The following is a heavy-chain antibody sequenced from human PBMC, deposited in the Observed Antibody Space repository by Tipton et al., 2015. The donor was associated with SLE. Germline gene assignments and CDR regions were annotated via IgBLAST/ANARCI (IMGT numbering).Heavy chain of an antibody. CDR2: ISYDGSNK. CDR3: ARGERQLERPYYFDY. V-gene: IGHV3-30*04. Sequence: SLRLSCAASGFTFSSYAMHWVRQAPGKGLEWVAVISYDGSNKYYAGSVKGRFTISRDNSKNTLYLQMNSLRAEDTAVYYCARGERQLERPYYFDYWGQGTLVTVSS. CDR1: GFTFSSYA. J-gene: IGHJ4*02. D-gene: IGHD1-1*01.